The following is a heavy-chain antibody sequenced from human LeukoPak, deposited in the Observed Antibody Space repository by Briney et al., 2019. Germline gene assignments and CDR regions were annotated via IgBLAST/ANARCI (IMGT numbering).Heavy chain of an antibody. Sequence: ASVKVSCKASGYTFSSYGIIWVRQAAGQGLEWMGWISGYNDNTNYVQKLQGRVTMTTDTSTSTAYMELRSLRSDDTAVYYCARYSSTWYWGAFHIWGQGTMVTVSS. V-gene: IGHV1-18*01. CDR1: GYTFSSYG. J-gene: IGHJ3*02. CDR3: ARYSSTWYWGAFHI. D-gene: IGHD6-13*01. CDR2: ISGYNDNT.